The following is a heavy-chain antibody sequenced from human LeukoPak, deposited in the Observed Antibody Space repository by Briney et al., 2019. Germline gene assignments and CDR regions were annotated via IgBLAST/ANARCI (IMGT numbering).Heavy chain of an antibody. CDR2: IYYSGTT. D-gene: IGHD4/OR15-4a*01. J-gene: IGHJ4*02. V-gene: IGHV4-59*01. CDR1: GGSISGYY. CDR3: TRMGAIAGASANPDY. Sequence: SETLSLTCTVSGGSISGYYWSWIRQPPGKGLEWIGYIYYSGTTDYSPSLRSRVTMSLCTSKNQFSLKLSSVTTADTAVYYCTRMGAIAGASANPDYWGQGTLVSVSS.